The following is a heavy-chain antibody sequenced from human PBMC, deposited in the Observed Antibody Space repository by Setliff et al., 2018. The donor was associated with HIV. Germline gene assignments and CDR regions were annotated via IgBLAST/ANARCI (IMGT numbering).Heavy chain of an antibody. CDR2: VYYSGST. CDR3: ARDGYSSSWYVISGSFDY. J-gene: IGHJ4*02. D-gene: IGHD6-13*01. CDR1: GGSISSSSYY. Sequence: ASETLSLTCIVSGGSISSSSYYWGWIRQPPGKGLEWIGTVYYSGSTYYNPSLKSRVTISVDTSENQFSLKPSSVTAADTDVYYCARDGYSSSWYVISGSFDYWGQGSLVTVSS. V-gene: IGHV4-39*07.